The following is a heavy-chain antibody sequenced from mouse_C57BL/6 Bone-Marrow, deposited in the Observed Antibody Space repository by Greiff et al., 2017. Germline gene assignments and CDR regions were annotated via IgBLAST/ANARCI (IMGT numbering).Heavy chain of an antibody. CDR3: ARMCGYYFDY. CDR2: IDPSDSET. Sequence: QVQLQQSGAELVRPGSSVKLSCKASGYTFTSYWMHWVKQRPIQGLEWIGNIDPSDSETHYNQKFKDKATLTVDKSTSTAYMQLSSLTSEDAAVYYCARMCGYYFDYWGQGTTLTVSS. J-gene: IGHJ2*01. CDR1: GYTFTSYW. V-gene: IGHV1-52*01.